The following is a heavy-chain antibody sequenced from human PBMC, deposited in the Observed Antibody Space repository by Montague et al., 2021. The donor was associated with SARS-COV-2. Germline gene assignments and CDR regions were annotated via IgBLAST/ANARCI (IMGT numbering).Heavy chain of an antibody. V-gene: IGHV4-31*03. Sequence: TLSLTCTVSGGSISAGYYWTRIRQIPGKGLEWIGYIYYSGSAYYNPSLKSRVIMSIDTSKHQFSLKVSSVTAADTATYFCASAIAVADTHYYYYGMDVWGQGTTVTVSS. CDR2: IYYSGSA. D-gene: IGHD6-19*01. J-gene: IGHJ6*02. CDR3: ASAIAVADTHYYYYGMDV. CDR1: GGSISAGYY.